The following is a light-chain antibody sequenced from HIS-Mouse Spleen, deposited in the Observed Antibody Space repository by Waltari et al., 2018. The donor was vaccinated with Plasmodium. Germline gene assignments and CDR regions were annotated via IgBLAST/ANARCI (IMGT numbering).Light chain of an antibody. CDR1: ISSIGRNT. V-gene: IGLV1-44*01. CDR3: AAWDDSLNGVV. Sequence: QSVLTQPPSASGPPGQRVTISCSGSISSIGRNTVNWYQQLPGTAPKLLLYSNNQRPSGVPDRVPGAKSGTSASLAISGLQSEDEADYYCAAWDDSLNGVVFAGGTKLTVL. CDR2: SNN. J-gene: IGLJ2*01.